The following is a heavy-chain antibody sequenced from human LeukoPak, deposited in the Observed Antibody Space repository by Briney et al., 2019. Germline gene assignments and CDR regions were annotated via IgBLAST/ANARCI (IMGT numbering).Heavy chain of an antibody. V-gene: IGHV4-30-2*01. CDR1: GGSISSGGYS. CDR3: ARDGSKGRYNWFDP. D-gene: IGHD1-26*01. J-gene: IGHJ5*02. CDR2: IYHSGST. Sequence: PSETLSLTCAVSGGSISSGGYSWSWIRQPPGKGLEWIGYIYHSGSTYYNPSLKSRVTISVDRSKNQFSLKLSSVTAADTAVYYCARDGSKGRYNWFDPWGQGTLVTVSS.